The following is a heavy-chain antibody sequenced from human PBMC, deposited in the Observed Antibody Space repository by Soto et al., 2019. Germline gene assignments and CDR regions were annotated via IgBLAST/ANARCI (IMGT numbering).Heavy chain of an antibody. Sequence: VHLVQSGAEVRKPGSSVNVSCKASGGTFTNYIITWVRQAPGQGLEWMGDIIPIFGTTNYAPKFQGRLTMTADKSTTTAYMELTGLRFEETAVYFCARVSYGDYGLDFWGQGTLVTVSS. J-gene: IGHJ4*01. CDR2: IIPIFGTT. CDR1: GGTFTNYI. D-gene: IGHD4-17*01. CDR3: ARVSYGDYGLDF. V-gene: IGHV1-69*06.